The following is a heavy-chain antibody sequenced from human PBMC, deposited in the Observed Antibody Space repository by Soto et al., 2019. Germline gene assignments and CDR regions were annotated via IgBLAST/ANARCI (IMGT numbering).Heavy chain of an antibody. J-gene: IGHJ6*02. Sequence: GGSLRLSCAASGFTVSSNDMHWVRQAPGKGLEWVSAIYTAGDPYYADSVKGRFTISRENAKNSLYLQMNSLRAGDTAVYYCARASVGTTNRVVFIVWGQGTMVTVSS. CDR1: GFTVSSND. V-gene: IGHV3-13*05. CDR3: ARASVGTTNRVVFIV. CDR2: IYTAGDP. D-gene: IGHD3-22*01.